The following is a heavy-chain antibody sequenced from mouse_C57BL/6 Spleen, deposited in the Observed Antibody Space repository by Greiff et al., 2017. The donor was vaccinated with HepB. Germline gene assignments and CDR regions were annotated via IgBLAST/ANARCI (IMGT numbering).Heavy chain of an antibody. J-gene: IGHJ2*01. CDR1: GYSITSGYD. CDR2: ISYSGST. D-gene: IGHD6-1*01. Sequence: EVQLQESGPGMVKPSQSLSLTCTVTGYSITSGYDWHWIRHFPGNKLEWMGYISYSGSTNYNPSLKSRISITHDTSKNHFFLKLNSVTTEDTATYYCARGAQPRYFDYWGQGTTLTVSS. V-gene: IGHV3-1*01. CDR3: ARGAQPRYFDY.